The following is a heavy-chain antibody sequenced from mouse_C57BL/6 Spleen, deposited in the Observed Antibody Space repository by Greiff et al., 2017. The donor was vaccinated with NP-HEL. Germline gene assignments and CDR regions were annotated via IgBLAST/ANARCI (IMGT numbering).Heavy chain of an antibody. Sequence: QVQLQQSGPELVKPGASVKISCKASGYAFSSSWMNWVKQRPGKGLEWIGRIYPGDGDTNYNGKFKGKATLTADKSSSTAYMRLSSLTSEDSAVYFCARSNLVYYYGSSFAYWGQGTLVTVSA. D-gene: IGHD1-1*01. CDR3: ARSNLVYYYGSSFAY. J-gene: IGHJ3*01. CDR1: GYAFSSSW. V-gene: IGHV1-82*01. CDR2: IYPGDGDT.